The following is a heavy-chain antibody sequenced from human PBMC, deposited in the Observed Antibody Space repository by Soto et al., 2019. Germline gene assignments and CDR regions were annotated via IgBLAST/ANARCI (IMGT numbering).Heavy chain of an antibody. CDR2: ISYDGSNK. CDR3: ARVLKYSSSWYYFDY. D-gene: IGHD6-13*01. J-gene: IGHJ4*02. Sequence: GGSLRLSCAASGFTFSSYAIHWVRQAPGKGLEWVAVISYDGSNKYYADSVKGRFTISRDNSKNTLYLQMNSLRAEDTAVYYCARVLKYSSSWYYFDYCGQGTLVTVSS. V-gene: IGHV3-30-3*01. CDR1: GFTFSSYA.